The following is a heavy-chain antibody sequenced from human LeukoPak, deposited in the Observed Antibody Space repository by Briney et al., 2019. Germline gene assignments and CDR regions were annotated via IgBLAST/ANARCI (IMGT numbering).Heavy chain of an antibody. CDR1: GGSISSYY. Sequence: PSETLSLTCTVSGGSISSYYWSWIRQPPGKGLEWIGYIYYSGSTNYNPSLKSRVTISVDTSKNQFSLKLSSVTAADTAVYYCARVLRYFDWLPPPRYKYGMDVWGQGTTVTVSS. V-gene: IGHV4-59*12. J-gene: IGHJ6*02. CDR2: IYYSGST. CDR3: ARVLRYFDWLPPPRYKYGMDV. D-gene: IGHD3-9*01.